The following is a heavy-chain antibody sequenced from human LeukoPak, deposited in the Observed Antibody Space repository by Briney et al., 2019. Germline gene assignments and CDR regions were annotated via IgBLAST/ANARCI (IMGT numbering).Heavy chain of an antibody. D-gene: IGHD6-13*01. CDR2: IYHSGST. J-gene: IGHJ5*02. CDR1: GDSINSCY. Sequence: SETLSLTCSVSGDSINSCYWSWIRQPPGKGLEWIGYIYHSGSTNYNPSLKSRVTISVDTSKNQFSLRLTSVTAADTAVYYCARALRQQLVTGWFDPWGQGTLVTVSS. CDR3: ARALRQQLVTGWFDP. V-gene: IGHV4-59*01.